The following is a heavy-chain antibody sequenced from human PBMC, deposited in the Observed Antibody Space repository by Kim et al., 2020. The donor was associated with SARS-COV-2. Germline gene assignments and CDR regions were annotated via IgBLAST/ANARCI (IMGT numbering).Heavy chain of an antibody. CDR3: ARLAFYGMDV. D-gene: IGHD3-3*02. J-gene: IGHJ6*02. CDR1: GEAFSGYY. Sequence: SETLSLTCGVYGEAFSGYYWSWIRQFPGKGLQWIGDVHHTGFTNYNPPLKSRVSISADATKSQFSLNLTSMTAADTAVYYCARLAFYGMDVWGQGITVTV. V-gene: IGHV4-34*01. CDR2: VHHTGFT.